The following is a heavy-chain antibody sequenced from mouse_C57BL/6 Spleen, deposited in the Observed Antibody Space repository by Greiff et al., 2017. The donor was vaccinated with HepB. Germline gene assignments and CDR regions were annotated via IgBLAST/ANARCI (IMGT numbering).Heavy chain of an antibody. CDR3: ARSTVVAREDY. J-gene: IGHJ2*01. Sequence: VQLQQSGAELVRPGTSVKVSCKASGYAFTNYLIEWVKQRPGQGLEWIGVINPGSGGTNYNEKFKGKATLTADKSSSTAYMTLSSLTSEDSAVYFCARSTVVAREDYWGQGTTLTVSS. CDR1: GYAFTNYL. V-gene: IGHV1-54*01. CDR2: INPGSGGT. D-gene: IGHD1-1*01.